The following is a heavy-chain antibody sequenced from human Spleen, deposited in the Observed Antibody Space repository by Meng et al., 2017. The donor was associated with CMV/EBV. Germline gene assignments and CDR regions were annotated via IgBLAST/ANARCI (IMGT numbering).Heavy chain of an antibody. D-gene: IGHD3-22*01. Sequence: TFSSYAISWVRQAPGQGLEWMGWISSYKGNTLSAQKFQGRVTMTTDTTTSTAYMELTSLNSDDTAVYFCARVPAPYYYDSSGPFDYWGQGTLVTVSS. CDR2: ISSYKGNT. J-gene: IGHJ4*02. V-gene: IGHV1-18*01. CDR1: TFSSYA. CDR3: ARVPAPYYYDSSGPFDY.